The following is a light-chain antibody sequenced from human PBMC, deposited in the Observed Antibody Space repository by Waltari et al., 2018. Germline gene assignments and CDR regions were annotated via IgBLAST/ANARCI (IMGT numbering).Light chain of an antibody. CDR3: TSYAGSNNLP. CDR1: SSDVGGYDL. V-gene: IGLV2-8*01. CDR2: EGH. J-gene: IGLJ2*01. Sequence: QSALTQPPSASGSLGQSVAISCTGTSSDVGGYDLVSWYQPHPGKAPTLLIYEGHKRPTGGPDGCSGPKSGNTAALTVSGLQAEDEADYYCTSYAGSNNLPFGGGTKLTVL.